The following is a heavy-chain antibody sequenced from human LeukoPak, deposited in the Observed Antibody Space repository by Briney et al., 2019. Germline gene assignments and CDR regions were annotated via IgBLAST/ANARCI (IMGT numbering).Heavy chain of an antibody. J-gene: IGHJ3*02. CDR1: GYTLTELS. CDR3: ATDLYTHSSGASSYAFDI. D-gene: IGHD6-19*01. Sequence: GASVKVSCKVSGYTLTELSMHWVRQAPGKGLEWMGGFDPEDGETIYAQKFQGRVTMTEDTSTDTAYMELSSLRSEDTAVYYCATDLYTHSSGASSYAFDIWGQGTMVTVSS. V-gene: IGHV1-24*01. CDR2: FDPEDGET.